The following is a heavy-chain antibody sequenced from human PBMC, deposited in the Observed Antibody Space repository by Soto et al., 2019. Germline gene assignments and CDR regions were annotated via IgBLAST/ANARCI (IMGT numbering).Heavy chain of an antibody. CDR1: GFTFSNAW. D-gene: IGHD6-19*01. Sequence: GGSLRLSCAASGFTFSNAWMSWVRQAPGKGLEWVGRIKSKTDGGTTDSAAPVKGRFTISRDDSKNTLYLQMNSLKTEGTAVYYCTTFRAQWPTDHWGQGTLVTVSS. CDR3: TTFRAQWPTDH. J-gene: IGHJ5*02. V-gene: IGHV3-15*01. CDR2: IKSKTDGGTT.